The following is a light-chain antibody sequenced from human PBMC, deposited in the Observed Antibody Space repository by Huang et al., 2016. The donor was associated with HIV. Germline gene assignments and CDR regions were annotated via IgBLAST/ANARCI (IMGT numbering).Light chain of an antibody. CDR2: WAS. CDR1: QSVLYTSNNKSH. CDR3: QQYYSTPLYT. J-gene: IGKJ2*01. Sequence: DIVLTQSPDSLAVSLGERATINCKSSQSVLYTSNNKSHLAWYQQKPGQPPTLLIYWASTRETGVPDRFRGRGAWTDFTLTIRSLQAEDVAVYYCQQYYSTPLYTFGQGTKLEIK. V-gene: IGKV4-1*01.